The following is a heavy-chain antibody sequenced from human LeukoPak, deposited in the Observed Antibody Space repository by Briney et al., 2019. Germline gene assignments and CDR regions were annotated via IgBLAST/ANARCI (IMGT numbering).Heavy chain of an antibody. J-gene: IGHJ4*02. CDR1: GYSFTSYW. D-gene: IGHD7-27*01. CDR2: IYPGDSDT. Sequence: GESLKISCKGSGYSFTSYWIGWVRQMPGKGLEWMGIIYPGDSDTRYSPSFQGQVTISADKSISTAYLQWSSLKASDTAMYYCARIKTRGNWDPLYYFDYWGQGTLVTVSS. V-gene: IGHV5-51*01. CDR3: ARIKTRGNWDPLYYFDY.